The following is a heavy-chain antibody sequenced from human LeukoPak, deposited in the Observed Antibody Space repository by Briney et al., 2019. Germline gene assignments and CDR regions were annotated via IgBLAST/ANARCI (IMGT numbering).Heavy chain of an antibody. Sequence: ASVKVSCKASGYTFTSYDINWVRQATGQGLEWMGWMNPNSGNTGYARKLQGRVTMTRNTTRSTTYMELSSLRAEDTAVYYCARGSRRNLLYFFDLWGQGTLVTVSS. CDR2: MNPNSGNT. CDR1: GYTFTSYD. CDR3: ARGSRRNLLYFFDL. V-gene: IGHV1-8*01. J-gene: IGHJ4*02. D-gene: IGHD1-14*01.